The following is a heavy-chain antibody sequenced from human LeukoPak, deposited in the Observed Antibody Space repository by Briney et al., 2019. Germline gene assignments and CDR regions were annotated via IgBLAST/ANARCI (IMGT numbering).Heavy chain of an antibody. D-gene: IGHD3-10*01. CDR3: AKERDYYVSGSNSD. Sequence: PGGSLRLSCAAFGFIFSRYGMHWVRQAPGKGLEWVAVISYEGKNKYYADSVKGRFTSSRDNSKNTLYLEMNSLRPEDTAVYFCAKERDYYVSGSNSDWGQGTLVTVSS. CDR2: ISYEGKNK. CDR1: GFIFSRYG. V-gene: IGHV3-30*18. J-gene: IGHJ4*02.